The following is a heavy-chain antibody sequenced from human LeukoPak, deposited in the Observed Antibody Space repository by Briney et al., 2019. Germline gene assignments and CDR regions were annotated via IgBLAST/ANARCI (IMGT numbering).Heavy chain of an antibody. Sequence: GGSLRLSCAASGFTCSIYSMSWVRQAPGKGLEWVSSISSSSSYIYYADSVKGRFTISRDNAKNSLYLQMNSLRAEDTAVYYCARDSLAVAGTSYWYFDLWGRGTLVTVSS. CDR2: ISSSSSYI. CDR3: ARDSLAVAGTSYWYFDL. V-gene: IGHV3-21*01. D-gene: IGHD6-19*01. CDR1: GFTCSIYS. J-gene: IGHJ2*01.